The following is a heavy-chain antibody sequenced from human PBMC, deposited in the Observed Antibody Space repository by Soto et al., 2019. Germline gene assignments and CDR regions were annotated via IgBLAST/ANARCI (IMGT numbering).Heavy chain of an antibody. D-gene: IGHD6-19*01. CDR1: GLTLVGYA. J-gene: IGHJ3*02. CDR3: ARDESGWYAFDI. V-gene: IGHV3-30-3*01. Sequence: GGSLRISWEASGLTLVGYAMNWVGKAPGKGREWVAVISYDGSNKYYADSVKGRFTISRDNSKNTLYLQMNSLRAEDTAVYYCARDESGWYAFDIWGQGTMVTVSS. CDR2: ISYDGSNK.